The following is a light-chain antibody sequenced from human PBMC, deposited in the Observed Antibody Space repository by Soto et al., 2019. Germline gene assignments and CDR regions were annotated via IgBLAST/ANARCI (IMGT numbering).Light chain of an antibody. J-gene: IGKJ1*01. Sequence: DIQMTQSPSTLSASVGDRVTITCRASQSISSLLAWYQQKPGKAPKLLIYKASSLESGVPSRFSVSGSGTEFTLTISSLQPDDFATYYCQQYNSYPWTFGQGTKVEIK. CDR2: KAS. CDR1: QSISSL. V-gene: IGKV1-5*03. CDR3: QQYNSYPWT.